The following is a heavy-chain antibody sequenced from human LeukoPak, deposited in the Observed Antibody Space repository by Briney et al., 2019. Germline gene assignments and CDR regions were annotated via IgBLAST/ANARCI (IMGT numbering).Heavy chain of an antibody. CDR1: GFTSSRYA. Sequence: PGGSLRLSCVASGFTSSRYAMSSVRHAPGEGLEWVSSLTSRDGTTYYADSGKGRFTISRDNSKNILYLQMNSLTAEYTAVYYCAKDRPNYFGPGGEYYTRDGDYWGQGTLVTVSS. CDR2: LTSRDGTT. J-gene: IGHJ4*02. D-gene: IGHD3-10*01. CDR3: AKDRPNYFGPGGEYYTRDGDY. V-gene: IGHV3-23*01.